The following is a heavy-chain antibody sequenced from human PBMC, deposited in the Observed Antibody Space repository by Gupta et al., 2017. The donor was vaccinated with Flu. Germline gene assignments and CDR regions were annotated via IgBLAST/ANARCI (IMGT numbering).Heavy chain of an antibody. Sequence: QLQLQESGPGLVKPSETLSLPCTVSGGSISSSSYYWGWIRQPPGKGLEWIGSIYYSGSTYYNPSLKSRVTISVDTSKNQFSLKLSSVTAADTAVYYCARVLGYCSGGSCREHDAFDIWGQGTMVTVSS. CDR3: ARVLGYCSGGSCREHDAFDI. CDR2: IYYSGST. CDR1: GGSISSSSYY. J-gene: IGHJ3*02. V-gene: IGHV4-39*01. D-gene: IGHD2-15*01.